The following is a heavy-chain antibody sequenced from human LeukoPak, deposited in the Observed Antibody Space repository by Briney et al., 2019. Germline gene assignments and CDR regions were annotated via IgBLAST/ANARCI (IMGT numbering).Heavy chain of an antibody. CDR3: AREHTPYGSGCTAAH. J-gene: IGHJ4*01. V-gene: IGHV3-48*01. D-gene: IGHD6-19*01. CDR1: GFTFSSYG. CDR2: VSPSSTTI. Sequence: GGSLRLSCAASGFTFSSYGLNWVRQAPGEGPEWVSYVSPSSTTIYYADSVKGRSTISRDNAKNSLYLQMNSLRAEDTAVYYCAREHTPYGSGCTAAHWGQGTLVTVSS.